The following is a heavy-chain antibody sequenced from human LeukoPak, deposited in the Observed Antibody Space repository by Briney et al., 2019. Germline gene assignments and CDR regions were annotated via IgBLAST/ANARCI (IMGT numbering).Heavy chain of an antibody. Sequence: GPSVSLSFAASGGSFSIYTISWVRHAPGQGREWGGGNIPILGIANYAQEFERRVTITADKSTSTAYMELSSLRSEDTAVYYSARERWIQDYYHHGMDVWGQGTTVTVSS. D-gene: IGHD5-24*01. CDR2: NIPILGIA. CDR1: GGSFSIYT. V-gene: IGHV1-69*04. CDR3: ARERWIQDYYHHGMDV. J-gene: IGHJ6*02.